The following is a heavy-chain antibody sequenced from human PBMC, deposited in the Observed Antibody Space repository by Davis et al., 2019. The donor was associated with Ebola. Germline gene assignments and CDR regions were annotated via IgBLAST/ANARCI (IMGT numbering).Heavy chain of an antibody. D-gene: IGHD1-20*01. V-gene: IGHV4-34*01. CDR3: AKYDWTSVGFDI. CDR2: INHSGST. Sequence: PSETLSLTCAVYGGSLSGYYWSWIRQPPGKGLEWIGEINHSGSTNYSPSLKSRVTISVDTSNNQFSLKLSSVTAADTAVYYCAKYDWTSVGFDIWGQGTMVTVSS. J-gene: IGHJ3*02. CDR1: GGSLSGYY.